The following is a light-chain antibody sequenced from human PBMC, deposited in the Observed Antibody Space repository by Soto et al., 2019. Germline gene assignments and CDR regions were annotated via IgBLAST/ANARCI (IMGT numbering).Light chain of an antibody. CDR2: GAS. CDR3: QQYNNWPQWT. Sequence: EIGMAQSPAPPSVSPGEKATLSRRASQSVSSNLAWYQQKPGQAPRLLIYGASTRATGIPARFSGSGSGTEFTLTISSLQSEDFAVYYCQQYNNWPQWTFGQGTKVDNK. J-gene: IGKJ1*01. CDR1: QSVSSN. V-gene: IGKV3-15*01.